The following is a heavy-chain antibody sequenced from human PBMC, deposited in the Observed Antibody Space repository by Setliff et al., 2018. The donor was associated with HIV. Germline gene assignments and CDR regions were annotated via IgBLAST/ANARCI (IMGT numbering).Heavy chain of an antibody. V-gene: IGHV1-69*05. CDR3: ARETYYGSGSYLPTEYYYYYMDV. CDR1: GGTFSSFA. CDR2: IIPIFGTA. Sequence: SVKVSCKASGGTFSSFAISWVRQAPGQGLEWMGGIIPIFGTANYAQKFQGRVTITTDEYTTTAYMELRSLRSEDTAVYYCARETYYGSGSYLPTEYYYYYMDVWGKGTTVTVSS. J-gene: IGHJ6*03. D-gene: IGHD3-10*01.